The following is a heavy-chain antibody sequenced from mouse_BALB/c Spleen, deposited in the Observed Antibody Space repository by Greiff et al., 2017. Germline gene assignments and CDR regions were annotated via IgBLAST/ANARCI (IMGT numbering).Heavy chain of an antibody. CDR2: INPSNGGT. CDR1: GYTFTSYY. Sequence: QVQLQQPGAELVKPGASVKLSCKASGYTFTSYYMYWVKQRPGQGLEWIGGINPSNGGTNFNEKFKSKATLTVDKSSSTAYMQLSSLTSEDSAVYYCTRSTTVVATRGWFAYWGQGTLVTVSA. V-gene: IGHV1S81*02. CDR3: TRSTTVVATRGWFAY. J-gene: IGHJ3*01. D-gene: IGHD1-1*01.